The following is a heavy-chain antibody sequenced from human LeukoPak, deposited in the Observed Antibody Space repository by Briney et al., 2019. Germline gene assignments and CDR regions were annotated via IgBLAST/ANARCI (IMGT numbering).Heavy chain of an antibody. D-gene: IGHD3-3*01. CDR2: IYPGDSDT. Sequence: GESLKISCEESGYSFTTYWIGWVRQMPGKGLEWMGMIYPGDSDTRYGPSFQGQVTISADKSISTAYLQWSSLKASDTAMYYCARQSSTIFGVVMAFDIWGQGTMVTVSS. CDR1: GYSFTTYW. CDR3: ARQSSTIFGVVMAFDI. J-gene: IGHJ3*02. V-gene: IGHV5-51*01.